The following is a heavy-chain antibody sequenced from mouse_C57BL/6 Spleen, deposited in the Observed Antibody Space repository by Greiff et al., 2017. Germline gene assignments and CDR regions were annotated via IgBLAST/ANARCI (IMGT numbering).Heavy chain of an antibody. CDR3: ARQPFAY. Sequence: QVQLQQSGAELARPGASVKLSCKASGYTFTSYGISWVKQRTGQGLEWIGEIYPRSGNTYYTEKFKGKATLTADKSSSTAYMELRSLTSEDSAVYFCARQPFAYWGQGTLVTVSA. CDR2: IYPRSGNT. J-gene: IGHJ3*01. V-gene: IGHV1-81*01. CDR1: GYTFTSYG.